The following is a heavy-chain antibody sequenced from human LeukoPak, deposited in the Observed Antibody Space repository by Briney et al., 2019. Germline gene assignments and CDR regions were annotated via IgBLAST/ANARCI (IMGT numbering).Heavy chain of an antibody. CDR3: AIISTRIAVAGTDAFDI. Sequence: GGSLRLSCAASRFTFSTYSMNWVRQAPGKGLEWVAVISYDGSNKYYADSVKGRFTISRDNSKNTLYLQMNSLRAEDTAVYYCAIISTRIAVAGTDAFDIWGQGTMVTVSS. J-gene: IGHJ3*02. V-gene: IGHV3-30*03. CDR1: RFTFSTYS. CDR2: ISYDGSNK. D-gene: IGHD6-19*01.